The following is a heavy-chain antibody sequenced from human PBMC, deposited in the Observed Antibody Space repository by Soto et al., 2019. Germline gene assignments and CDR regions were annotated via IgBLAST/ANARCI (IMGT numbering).Heavy chain of an antibody. CDR3: ARDLDYYGSGSHYYYGMGV. V-gene: IGHV1-69*01. CDR2: IVPIYGTR. CDR1: GGTFSRYA. D-gene: IGHD3-10*01. J-gene: IGHJ6*02. Sequence: QVQLVQSGAEVKKPGSSVKVSCKASGGTFSRYAFSWVRQAPGQGPEWMGGIVPIYGTRGFAQKFQGRLTITADEPTRTAYMELSSLRSEDTAVYYCARDLDYYGSGSHYYYGMGVWGQGTTVTVSS.